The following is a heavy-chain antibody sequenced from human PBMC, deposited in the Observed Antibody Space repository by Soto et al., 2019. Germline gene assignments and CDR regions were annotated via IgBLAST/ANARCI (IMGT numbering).Heavy chain of an antibody. CDR2: IYYSGRT. Sequence: PSETLSLTCSASGGSISSGVYFYSWIRHHPGQGLEWIGSIYYSGRTYYNASLQSRLSMSVDTSKNHFSLKLTSVTAADTAVYFCARLAKEENPKVGSWYFFDYWGQGVMVTVSS. D-gene: IGHD1-26*01. CDR1: GGSISSGVYF. V-gene: IGHV4-31*03. CDR3: ARLAKEENPKVGSWYFFDY. J-gene: IGHJ4*02.